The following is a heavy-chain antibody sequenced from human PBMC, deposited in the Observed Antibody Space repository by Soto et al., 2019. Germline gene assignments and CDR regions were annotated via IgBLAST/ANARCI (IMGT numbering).Heavy chain of an antibody. D-gene: IGHD4-17*01. CDR2: INPNSGGT. CDR1: GYTFTGYY. CDR3: ARVGINGDYPDY. V-gene: IGHV1-2*02. J-gene: IGHJ4*02. Sequence: ASVKVSCKTSGYTFTGYYMHWVRQAPGQGLEWMGWINPNSGGTNYAQKFQGRVTMTRDTSISTAYMELSRLRSDDTAVYYCARVGINGDYPDYWGQGTLVTVSS.